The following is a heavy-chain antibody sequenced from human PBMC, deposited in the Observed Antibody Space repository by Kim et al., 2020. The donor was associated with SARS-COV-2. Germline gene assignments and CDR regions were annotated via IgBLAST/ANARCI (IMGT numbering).Heavy chain of an antibody. CDR3: AVVGQVTPNFQH. J-gene: IGHJ1*01. V-gene: IGHV3-53*01. CDR2: IYSGGST. D-gene: IGHD4-4*01. Sequence: GGSPRLSCAASGFTVSSNYMSWVRQAPGKGLEWVSVIYSGGSTYYADSVKGRFTISRDNSKNTLYLQMNSLRAEDTAVYYCAVVGQVTPNFQHWGQGTLVTVSS. CDR1: GFTVSSNY.